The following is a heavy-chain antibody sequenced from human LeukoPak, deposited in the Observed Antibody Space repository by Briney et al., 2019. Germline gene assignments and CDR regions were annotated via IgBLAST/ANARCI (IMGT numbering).Heavy chain of an antibody. CDR3: ARKYSGSYYGYWYFDL. J-gene: IGHJ2*01. Sequence: GGSLRLSCAASGFTFSNAWMSWVRQAPGKGLEWVSYISSSSSSIYYADSVKGRFTISRDNAKNSLYLQMNSLRAEDTAVYYCARKYSGSYYGYWYFDLWGRGTLVTVSS. D-gene: IGHD1-26*01. V-gene: IGHV3-48*04. CDR2: ISSSSSSI. CDR1: GFTFSNAW.